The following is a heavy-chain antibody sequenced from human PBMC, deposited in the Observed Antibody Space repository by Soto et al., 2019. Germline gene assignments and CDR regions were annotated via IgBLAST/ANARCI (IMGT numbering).Heavy chain of an antibody. D-gene: IGHD2-21*02. V-gene: IGHV1-18*04. CDR2: ISAYNGNT. CDR1: GSTFTGYY. CDR3: ARVGYCGGDCYESYYYYGMDV. Sequence: ASVKVSCKTSGSTFTGYYIHWVRQAPGQGLEWMGWISAYNGNTNYAQKLQGRVTMTTDTSTSTAYMELRSLRSDDTAVYYCARVGYCGGDCYESYYYYGMDVWGQGTTVTVSS. J-gene: IGHJ6*02.